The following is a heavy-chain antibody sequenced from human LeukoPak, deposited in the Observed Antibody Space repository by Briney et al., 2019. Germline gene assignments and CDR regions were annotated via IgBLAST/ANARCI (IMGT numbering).Heavy chain of an antibody. V-gene: IGHV3-11*01. Sequence: LSLTCAVYGGSFSGYYWSWIRQPPGKGLEWVSYISSSGSTIYYADSVKGRFTISRDNAKNSLYLQMNSLRAEDTAVYYCARTLGVPKVIDYWGQGTLVTVSS. J-gene: IGHJ4*02. CDR3: ARTLGVPKVIDY. CDR2: ISSSGSTI. CDR1: GGSFSGYY. D-gene: IGHD3-10*01.